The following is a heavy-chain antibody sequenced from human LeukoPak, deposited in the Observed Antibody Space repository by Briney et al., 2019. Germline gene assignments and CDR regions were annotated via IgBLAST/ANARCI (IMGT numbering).Heavy chain of an antibody. D-gene: IGHD6-13*01. CDR2: INHSGST. V-gene: IGHV4-34*01. CDR3: ARFSTLVAAAGTLFDY. Sequence: SETLSLTCAVYGGSFSGYYWSWIRQPPGKGLEWIGEINHSGSTNYNPSLKSRVTISVDTSKNQFSLKLSPVTAADTAVYYCARFSTLVAAAGTLFDYWGQGTLVTVSS. J-gene: IGHJ4*02. CDR1: GGSFSGYY.